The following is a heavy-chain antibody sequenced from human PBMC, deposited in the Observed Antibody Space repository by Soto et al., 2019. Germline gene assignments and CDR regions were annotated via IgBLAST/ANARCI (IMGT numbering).Heavy chain of an antibody. V-gene: IGHV5-51*01. D-gene: IGHD3-9*01. CDR3: ATSRQDILTGYYTAILDY. J-gene: IGHJ4*02. CDR1: GYSFTSYW. CDR2: IYPGDSDT. Sequence: PGESLKISCKGSGYSFTSYWIGWVRQMPGKGLEWMGIIYPGDSDTRYSPSFQGQVTISADKSISTAYLQWSSLKASDTAMYYCATSRQDILTGYYTAILDYWGQGTLVTVPQ.